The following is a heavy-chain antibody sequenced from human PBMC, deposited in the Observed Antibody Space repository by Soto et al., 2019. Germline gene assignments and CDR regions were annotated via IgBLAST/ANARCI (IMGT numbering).Heavy chain of an antibody. D-gene: IGHD6-19*01. Sequence: ASVKVSCKASGYTFTTYTIQWVRQAPGQSPEWMGWINAGNGKTKYSQRFQGRVTITRDTSATTAYLELSSLTSEDTAVYYCAISPPYTTGWNLYRGQGTQVTVSS. CDR2: INAGNGKT. CDR3: AISPPYTTGWNLY. V-gene: IGHV1-3*01. J-gene: IGHJ1*01. CDR1: GYTFTTYT.